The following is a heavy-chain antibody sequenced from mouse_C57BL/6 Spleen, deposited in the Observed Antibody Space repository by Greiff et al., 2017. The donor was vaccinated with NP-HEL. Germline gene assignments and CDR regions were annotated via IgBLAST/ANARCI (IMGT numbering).Heavy chain of an antibody. CDR3: ARSNYVGYFDY. Sequence: VQLQESGAELVRPGTSVKVSCKASGYAFTNYLIEWVKQRPGQGLEWIGVINPGSGGTNYNEKFKGKATLTADKSSSTAYMQLSSLTSEDSAVYYCARSNYVGYFDYWGQGTTLTVSS. CDR1: GYAFTNYL. D-gene: IGHD2-5*01. CDR2: INPGSGGT. J-gene: IGHJ2*01. V-gene: IGHV1-54*01.